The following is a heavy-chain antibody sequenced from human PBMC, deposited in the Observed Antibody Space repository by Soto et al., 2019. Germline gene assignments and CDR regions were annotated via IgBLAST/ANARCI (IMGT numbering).Heavy chain of an antibody. CDR2: IRNRANSYST. J-gene: IGHJ5*02. V-gene: IGHV3-72*01. Sequence: PGGSLRLSCAASGFIFSDRYMDWVRQTPGKGLEWLGRIRNRANSYSTEYAASVRGRFTISRDDSNNLLYLHMSSLKTEDTAVYYCATIDMVEKFDPRGQGIRVTVSS. CDR3: ATIDMVEKFDP. D-gene: IGHD3-10*01. CDR1: GFIFSDRY.